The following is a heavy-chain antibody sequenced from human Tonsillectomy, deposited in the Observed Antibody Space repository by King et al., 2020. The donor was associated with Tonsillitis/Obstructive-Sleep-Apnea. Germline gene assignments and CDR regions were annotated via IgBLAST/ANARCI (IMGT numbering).Heavy chain of an antibody. Sequence: VTLQESGPVLVKPTETLTLTCTVSGFSLSNARMSVSWIRQPPGKALEWLAHVFSNDEKSYRTSLKSRVTISKDTSKSQVVLTMTNMDPVDTATYYCVRAQDWGFGLYGMDVWGQGTTVTVSS. D-gene: IGHD3-10*01. CDR3: VRAQDWGFGLYGMDV. V-gene: IGHV2-26*02. J-gene: IGHJ6*02. CDR1: GFSLSNARMS. CDR2: VFSNDEK.